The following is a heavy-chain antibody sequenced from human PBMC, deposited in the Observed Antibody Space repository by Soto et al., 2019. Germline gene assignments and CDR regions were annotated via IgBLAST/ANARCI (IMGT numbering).Heavy chain of an antibody. CDR2: ISGSGGST. J-gene: IGHJ4*02. CDR1: GFTFSSYA. Sequence: GGSLRLSCAASGFTFSSYAMSWVRQATGKGLEWVSAISGSGGSTYYADSVKGRFTISRDNSKNTLYLQMNSLRAEDTAVYYCAKGGFDGSGYPAEFDYWGQGTLVTVSS. D-gene: IGHD3-3*01. V-gene: IGHV3-23*01. CDR3: AKGGFDGSGYPAEFDY.